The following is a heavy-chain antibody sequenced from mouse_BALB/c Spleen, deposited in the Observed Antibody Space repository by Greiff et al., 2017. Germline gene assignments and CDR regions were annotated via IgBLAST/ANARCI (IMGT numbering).Heavy chain of an antibody. CDR3: ARGPTGTRYFDY. J-gene: IGHJ2*01. D-gene: IGHD4-1*02. V-gene: IGHV2-6-7*01. CDR2: IWGDGST. Sequence: VHLVESGPGLVAPSQSLSITCTVSGFSLTGYGVTWVRQPPGKGLEWLGMIWGDGSTDYNSALKSRLSISKDNSKSQVFLKMNSLQTDDTARYYCARGPTGTRYFDYWGQGTTLTGSS. CDR1: GFSLTGYG.